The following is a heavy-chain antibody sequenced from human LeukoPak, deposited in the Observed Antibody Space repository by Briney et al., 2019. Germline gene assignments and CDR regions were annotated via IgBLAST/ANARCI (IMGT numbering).Heavy chain of an antibody. J-gene: IGHJ3*02. Sequence: GGSLRLSCAASGFTFSNAWMSWVRQAPGKGLEWVGRIKSKTDGGTIDYAAPVKDGFTISRDDSKNTLYLQMNSLKTEDTALYYCTTKPYYGSGSYSAGSRAFDIWGQGTTVTVSS. V-gene: IGHV3-15*01. CDR3: TTKPYYGSGSYSAGSRAFDI. D-gene: IGHD3-10*01. CDR1: GFTFSNAW. CDR2: IKSKTDGGTI.